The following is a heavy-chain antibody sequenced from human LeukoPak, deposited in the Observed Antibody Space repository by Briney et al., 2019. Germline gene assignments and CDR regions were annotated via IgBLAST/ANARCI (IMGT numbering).Heavy chain of an antibody. CDR2: IIPILGIA. Sequence: GASGKVSCKASGGTFSSYAISWVRQAPGQGLEWMGRIIPILGIANYAQKFQGRVTITADKSTSTAYMELSSLRSEDTAVYYCARDREYSSSPIDYWGQGTLVTVSS. D-gene: IGHD6-13*01. V-gene: IGHV1-69*04. CDR1: GGTFSSYA. CDR3: ARDREYSSSPIDY. J-gene: IGHJ4*02.